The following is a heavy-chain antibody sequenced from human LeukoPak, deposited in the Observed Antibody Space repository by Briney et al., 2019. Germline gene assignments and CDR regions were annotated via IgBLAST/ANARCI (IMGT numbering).Heavy chain of an antibody. J-gene: IGHJ5*02. Sequence: GGSLRLSCAASGFTFSDYYMSWIRQAPGKGLEWVSSISSCGSTIYYADSVKGRFTISRDNAKNSLYLQINSLSAEDTAVYYCARGGYSDSSGYYLWGQGTLVTVSS. CDR2: ISSCGSTI. CDR1: GFTFSDYY. D-gene: IGHD3-22*01. V-gene: IGHV3-11*04. CDR3: ARGGYSDSSGYYL.